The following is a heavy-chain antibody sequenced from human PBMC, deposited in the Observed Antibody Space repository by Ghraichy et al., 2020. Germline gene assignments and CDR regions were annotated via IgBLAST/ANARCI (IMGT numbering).Heavy chain of an antibody. J-gene: IGHJ4*02. CDR3: AREFWQYYDSSGYLPDY. CDR1: GFTFSRYG. Sequence: GESLNISCAASGFTFSRYGMHWVRQAPGKGLEWVAVISYDGSNKYYADSVKGRVTISRDNSKDTLYLQMNSLRAEDTAVYYCAREFWQYYDSSGYLPDYWGQGTLVTVSS. D-gene: IGHD3-22*01. CDR2: ISYDGSNK. V-gene: IGHV3-30*03.